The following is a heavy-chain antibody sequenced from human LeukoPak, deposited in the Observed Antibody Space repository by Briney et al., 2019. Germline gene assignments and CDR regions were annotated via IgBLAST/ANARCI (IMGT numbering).Heavy chain of an antibody. CDR2: FTSGSRSI. Sequence: GGSLRLSCAASGFTFSSYSMTWVRQAPGKGLEWVSSFTSGSRSIYYADSVKGRFTISRDNAKKSLYLQMNSLRAEDTAIYYCARDAPDYWGQGTLVTVSS. CDR1: GFTFSSYS. CDR3: ARDAPDY. V-gene: IGHV3-21*01. J-gene: IGHJ4*02.